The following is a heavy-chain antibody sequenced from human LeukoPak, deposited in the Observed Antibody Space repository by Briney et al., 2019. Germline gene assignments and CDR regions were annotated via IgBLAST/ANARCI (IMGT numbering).Heavy chain of an antibody. D-gene: IGHD2-15*01. CDR2: INHSGST. J-gene: IGHJ4*02. Sequence: SETLSLTCAVYGGSFSGYYWSWIRQPPGKGLEWIGEINHSGSTNYNPSLKSRVTISVDTSKNQFSLKLSSVTAADTAVYYCARGVYCCGRSCSLPLDYWVQGTLVTVCS. CDR1: GGSFSGYY. CDR3: ARGVYCCGRSCSLPLDY. V-gene: IGHV4-34*01.